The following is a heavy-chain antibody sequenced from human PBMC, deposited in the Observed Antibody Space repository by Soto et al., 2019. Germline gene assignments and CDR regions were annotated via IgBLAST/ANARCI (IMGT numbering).Heavy chain of an antibody. CDR1: GFTFSSYE. D-gene: IGHD4-4*01. J-gene: IGHJ4*02. Sequence: EVQLVESGGGLVQPGGSLRLSCAASGFTFSSYEMNWVRQAPGKGLEWVSYISSSGSTIYYADSVKGRFTISRDNAKNSLYLQMNSLRAEDTAVYYCGCYGHTVTPYYFDYWGQGTLVTVSS. CDR3: GCYGHTVTPYYFDY. V-gene: IGHV3-48*03. CDR2: ISSSGSTI.